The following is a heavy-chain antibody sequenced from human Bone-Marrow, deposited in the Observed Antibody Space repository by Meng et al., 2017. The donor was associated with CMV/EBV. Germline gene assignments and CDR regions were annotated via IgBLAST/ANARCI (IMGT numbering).Heavy chain of an antibody. J-gene: IGHJ4*02. V-gene: IGHV1-69*02. CDR2: IIPILGIA. Sequence: SVKVSCKASGGTFSSYTISWVRQAPGQGLEWMGRIIPILGIANYAQKFQGRVTITADKSTSTAYMELSSLRSEDTAVYYCAIGLRLRFWYDYWGQGTLVTVSS. D-gene: IGHD5-12*01. CDR3: AIGLRLRFWYDY. CDR1: GGTFSSYT.